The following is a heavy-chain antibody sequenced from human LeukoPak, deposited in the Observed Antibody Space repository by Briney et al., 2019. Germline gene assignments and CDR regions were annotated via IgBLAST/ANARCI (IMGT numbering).Heavy chain of an antibody. CDR2: INPNSGGT. D-gene: IGHD6-13*01. CDR3: ATDRCGYSSSWYKCLTAFDY. CDR1: GYTFTGYY. Sequence: ASVKVSCKASGYTFTGYYMHWVRQAPGQGLEWMGWINPNSGGTNYAQKFQGWVTMTRDTSISTAYMELSSLRSEDTAVYYCATDRCGYSSSWYKCLTAFDYWGQGTLVTVSS. V-gene: IGHV1-2*04. J-gene: IGHJ4*02.